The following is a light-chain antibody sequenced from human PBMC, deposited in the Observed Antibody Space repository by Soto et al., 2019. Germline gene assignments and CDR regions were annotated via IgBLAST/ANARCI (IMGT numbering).Light chain of an antibody. CDR2: GAS. CDR1: QSVSSSY. Sequence: EIVLTQSPGTLSLSPGERATLSCRASQSVSSSYLAWYQQKPGQAPRLLIYGASSRATGIPDRFSGSGSGTDFTLTISRLVPEDSAVYYCQQYGSSPLFGQGTKLEIK. CDR3: QQYGSSPL. V-gene: IGKV3-20*01. J-gene: IGKJ2*01.